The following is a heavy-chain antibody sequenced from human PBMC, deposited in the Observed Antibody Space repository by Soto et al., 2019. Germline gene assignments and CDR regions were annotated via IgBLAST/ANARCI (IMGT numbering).Heavy chain of an antibody. Sequence: SETLSLTCTVSGGSISSYYWSWIRQPPGKGLEWIGYIYYSGSTNYNPSLKSRVTVSVDTSKNQFSLKLSSVTAADTAVYYCARAYYDSSGYFDYWGQGTLVTVSS. CDR3: ARAYYDSSGYFDY. J-gene: IGHJ4*02. D-gene: IGHD3-22*01. CDR2: IYYSGST. CDR1: GGSISSYY. V-gene: IGHV4-59*01.